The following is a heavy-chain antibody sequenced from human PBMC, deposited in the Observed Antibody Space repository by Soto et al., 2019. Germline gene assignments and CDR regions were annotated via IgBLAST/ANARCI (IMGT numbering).Heavy chain of an antibody. J-gene: IGHJ4*02. D-gene: IGHD5-12*01. Sequence: SVKVSCKASGFTFTSSAVQWVRQARGQRLEWIGWIVVGSGNTNYAQKFQERVTITRDMSTSTAYMELNSLRTEDTAVYYCAKDLGWPRPSYPDYWGQGIRVTVS. CDR3: AKDLGWPRPSYPDY. CDR1: GFTFTSSA. CDR2: IVVGSGNT. V-gene: IGHV1-58*01.